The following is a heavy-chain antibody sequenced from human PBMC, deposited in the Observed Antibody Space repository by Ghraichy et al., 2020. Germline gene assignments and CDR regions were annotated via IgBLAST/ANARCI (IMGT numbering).Heavy chain of an antibody. J-gene: IGHJ4*02. CDR3: ARSLTPETDFDY. D-gene: IGHD1-14*01. CDR1: GGTFSSYA. CDR2: IIPIFGTA. V-gene: IGHV1-69*13. Sequence: SVKVSCKASGGTFSSYAISWVRQAPGQGLEWMGGIIPIFGTANYAQKFQGRVTITADESTSTAYMELSSLRSEDTAVYYCARSLTPETDFDYWGQGTLVTVSS.